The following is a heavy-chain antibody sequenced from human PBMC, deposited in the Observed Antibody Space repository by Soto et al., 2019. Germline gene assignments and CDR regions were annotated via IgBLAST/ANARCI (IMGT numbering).Heavy chain of an antibody. J-gene: IGHJ4*02. Sequence: SETLSLTCTVSGGPIRSSSHYWGWIRQSPGTGLEWIGSIDESGDSYYNPSLKSRVTILVDTSKNQFSLKLMSVTGADSAIYYCAREGGYVDYWGQGALVTVSS. CDR3: AREGGYVDY. V-gene: IGHV4-39*02. CDR1: GGPIRSSSHY. CDR2: IDESGDS. D-gene: IGHD1-1*01.